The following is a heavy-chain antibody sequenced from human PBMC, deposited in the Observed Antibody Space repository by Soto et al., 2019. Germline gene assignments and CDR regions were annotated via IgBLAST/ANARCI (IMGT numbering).Heavy chain of an antibody. CDR2: IYYSGST. V-gene: IGHV4-59*01. CDR1: GGSISSYY. CDR3: ARATYDIFNF. Sequence: ASETLSLTCTVSGGSISSYYWSWIRQPPGKGLEWIGYIYYSGSTNYNPSLKSRVTISVDTSKNQFSLKLSSVTAADTAVYYCARATYDIFNFWGPGALVTVSS. J-gene: IGHJ4*02. D-gene: IGHD3-9*01.